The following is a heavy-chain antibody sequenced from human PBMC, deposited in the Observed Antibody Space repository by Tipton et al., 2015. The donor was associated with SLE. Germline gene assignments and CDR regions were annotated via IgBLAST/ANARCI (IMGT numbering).Heavy chain of an antibody. D-gene: IGHD3-16*02. Sequence: QSGPEVKKPGASVKVSCKASGYTFTSYGISWVRQAPGQGLEWMGWISAYNGNTNYAQKLQGRVTMTTDTSTSTAYMELRSLRSDDTAVYYCARGIMITFGGVIVIDAFDIWGQGTMVTVSS. J-gene: IGHJ3*02. CDR1: GYTFTSYG. CDR2: ISAYNGNT. CDR3: ARGIMITFGGVIVIDAFDI. V-gene: IGHV1-18*01.